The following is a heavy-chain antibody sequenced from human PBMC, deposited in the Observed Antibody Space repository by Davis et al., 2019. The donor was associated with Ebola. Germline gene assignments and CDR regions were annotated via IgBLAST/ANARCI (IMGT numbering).Heavy chain of an antibody. D-gene: IGHD3-10*01. V-gene: IGHV3-21*01. CDR2: ISSSSSYI. J-gene: IGHJ4*02. CDR3: ARDNVLLWFGELLYWGYFDY. Sequence: GESLKISCAASGFTFSSYSMNWVRQAPGKGLEWVSSISSSSSYIYYADSVKGRFTISRDNAKNSLYLQMNSLRDEDTAVYYCARDNVLLWFGELLYWGYFDYWGQGTLVTVSS. CDR1: GFTFSSYS.